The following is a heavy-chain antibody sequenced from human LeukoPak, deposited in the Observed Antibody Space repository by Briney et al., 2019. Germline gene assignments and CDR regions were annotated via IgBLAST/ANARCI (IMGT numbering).Heavy chain of an antibody. Sequence: EASVKVSCKASGYTFTGYYMHWVRQAPGQGLEWMGWINPNSGDTKSAQKLQGRLTMTRDTSITTAYMDLSRLTSDDTAVYYCTRDDIVGARDFDYWGQGTLVTVSS. CDR3: TRDDIVGARDFDY. J-gene: IGHJ4*02. CDR1: GYTFTGYY. CDR2: INPNSGDT. V-gene: IGHV1-2*02. D-gene: IGHD1-26*01.